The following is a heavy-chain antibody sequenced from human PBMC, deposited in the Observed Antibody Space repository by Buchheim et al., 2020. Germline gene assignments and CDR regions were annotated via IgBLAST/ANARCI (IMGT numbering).Heavy chain of an antibody. D-gene: IGHD3-16*01. Sequence: EVQLVESGGGLVQPGGSLRLSCAASGFTFSTYSMNWVRQAPGKGLEWVSYISSSSSTIYYADSVKGRPTISRDNAQKSLYLQMNSLRAEDTAVYYCARDGVPDFGGYYFDYWGQGTL. CDR1: GFTFSTYS. CDR2: ISSSSSTI. V-gene: IGHV3-48*01. J-gene: IGHJ4*02. CDR3: ARDGVPDFGGYYFDY.